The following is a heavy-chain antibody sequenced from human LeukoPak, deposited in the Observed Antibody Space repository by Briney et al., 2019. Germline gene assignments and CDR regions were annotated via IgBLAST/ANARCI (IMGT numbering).Heavy chain of an antibody. V-gene: IGHV3-30*18. CDR2: ISYDGSNK. D-gene: IGHD2-15*01. J-gene: IGHJ6*02. CDR3: AKDLGYCSGGSC. CDR1: GFTFISYA. Sequence: GGSLRLSCAASGFTFISYAGPWVGKAPGRGREGGAVISYDGSNKYYADSVKGRFTISRDNSKNTLYLQMNSLRAEDTAVYYCAKDLGYCSGGSCWGQGTTVTVSS.